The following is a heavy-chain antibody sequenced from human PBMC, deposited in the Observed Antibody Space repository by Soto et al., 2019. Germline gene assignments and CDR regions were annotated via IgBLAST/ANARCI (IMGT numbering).Heavy chain of an antibody. V-gene: IGHV3-30*04. CDR3: ARDERHQPAY. Sequence: PGGCLGLASAPSRVSVSIYAMHWVRQAPGKGLEWVAVISYDGRNKYYADSVKGRITISRDNSKNTLYLEMNSLRGEDTAVYYCARDERHQPAYWGQRTLVIVS. CDR2: ISYDGRNK. J-gene: IGHJ1*01. CDR1: RVSVSIYA.